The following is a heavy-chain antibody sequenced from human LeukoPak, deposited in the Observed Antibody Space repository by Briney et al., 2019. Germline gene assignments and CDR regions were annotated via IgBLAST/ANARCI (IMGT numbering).Heavy chain of an antibody. V-gene: IGHV3-21*01. CDR2: ISSSSSYI. J-gene: IGHJ4*02. CDR1: GFTFSSYA. Sequence: GGSLRLSCAASGFTFSSYAMSWVRQAPGKGLEWVSSISSSSSYIYYADSVKGRFTISRDNAKNSLYLQMNSLRAEDTAVYYCARGVWQWLADYWGQGTLVTVSS. D-gene: IGHD6-19*01. CDR3: ARGVWQWLADY.